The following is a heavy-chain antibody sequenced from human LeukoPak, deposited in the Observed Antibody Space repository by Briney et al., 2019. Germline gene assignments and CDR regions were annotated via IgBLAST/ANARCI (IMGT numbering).Heavy chain of an antibody. CDR1: GYTFTGYY. CDR3: ATCTLRGCDY. D-gene: IGHD1-1*01. J-gene: IGHJ4*02. CDR2: INPNSGGT. V-gene: IGHV1-2*02. Sequence: GASVKVSCKASGYTFTGYYIHWVRQAPGQGLEWMGWINPNSGGTNYGQKFQGRVTTTRDTSISTAYMDLSRLRSDDTALYYCATCTLRGCDYWGQGTLVTVSS.